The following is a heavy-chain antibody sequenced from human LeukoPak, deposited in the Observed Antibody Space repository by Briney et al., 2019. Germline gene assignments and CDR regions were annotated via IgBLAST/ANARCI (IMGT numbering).Heavy chain of an antibody. Sequence: PGGSLRLSCAASGFTFSDYYMSWIRQAPGKGLEWVSYISSSGSTIYYADSVKGRFTISRDNAKNSLYLQMNGLRAEDTAVYYCARAGNTYYDFWSGYSIQDYWGQGTLVTVSS. J-gene: IGHJ4*02. D-gene: IGHD3-3*01. CDR3: ARAGNTYYDFWSGYSIQDY. CDR1: GFTFSDYY. V-gene: IGHV3-11*01. CDR2: ISSSGSTI.